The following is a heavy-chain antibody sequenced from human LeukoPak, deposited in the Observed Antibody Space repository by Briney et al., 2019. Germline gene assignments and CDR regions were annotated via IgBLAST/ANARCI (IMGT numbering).Heavy chain of an antibody. D-gene: IGHD4-17*01. J-gene: IGHJ3*02. CDR2: ISYIVTT. Sequence: SETLSLTCAVSDDSFSSHYWAWIRQPPGKGLEWIGYISYIVTTNYNPSLKSRVTLSIDTSKNQFSLKLRSVTAADTAVYYCARDLVTVTKGFDIWGQGTMVSVSS. CDR1: DDSFSSHY. V-gene: IGHV4-59*11. CDR3: ARDLVTVTKGFDI.